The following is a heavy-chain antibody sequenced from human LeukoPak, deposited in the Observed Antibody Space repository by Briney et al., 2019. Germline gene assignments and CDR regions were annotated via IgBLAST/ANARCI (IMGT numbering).Heavy chain of an antibody. V-gene: IGHV3-33*01. CDR3: ARAQLPDYYVSSGIDY. CDR1: GFTFSSYG. D-gene: IGHD3-22*01. J-gene: IGHJ4*02. Sequence: PGGSLRLSCAASGFTFSSYGMHWVRQAPGKGLEWVAVIWYDGSNKYYADSVKGRFTISRDNSKNTLYLQMNSLRAEDTAVYYCARAQLPDYYVSSGIDYWGQGTLVTVSS. CDR2: IWYDGSNK.